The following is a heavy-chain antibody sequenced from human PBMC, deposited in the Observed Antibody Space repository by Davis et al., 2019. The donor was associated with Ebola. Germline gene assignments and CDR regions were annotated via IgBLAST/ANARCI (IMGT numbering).Heavy chain of an antibody. D-gene: IGHD6-6*01. V-gene: IGHV4-39*07. CDR2: IYHSGST. J-gene: IGHJ5*02. Sequence: SETLSLTCTVSGGSISSSSHYWGWIRQPPGKGLEWIGSIYHSGSTYYNPSLKSRVTISVDRSKNQFSLKLSSVTAADTAVYYCARVGVAAPWFDPWGQGTLVTVSS. CDR3: ARVGVAAPWFDP. CDR1: GGSISSSSHY.